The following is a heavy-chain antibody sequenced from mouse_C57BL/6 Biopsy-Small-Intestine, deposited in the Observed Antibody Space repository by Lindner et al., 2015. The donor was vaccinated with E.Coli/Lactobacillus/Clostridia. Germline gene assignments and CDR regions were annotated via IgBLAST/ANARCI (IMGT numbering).Heavy chain of an antibody. V-gene: IGHV1-81*01. CDR3: ARSPVASTAAWFAY. D-gene: IGHD1-1*01. Sequence: VQLQESGAELARPGASVKLSCKASGYTFTSYGISWVKQRTGRGLEWIGEIYPRSGNTYYNEKFKGKATLTADKSSSTAYMELRSLTSEDSAVYFCARSPVASTAAWFAYWGQGTLVTVSA. J-gene: IGHJ3*01. CDR2: IYPRSGNT. CDR1: GYTFTSYG.